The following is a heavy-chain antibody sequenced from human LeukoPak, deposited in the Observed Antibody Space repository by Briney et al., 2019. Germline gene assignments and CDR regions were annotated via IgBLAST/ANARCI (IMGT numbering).Heavy chain of an antibody. D-gene: IGHD3-10*01. CDR3: ARRNYYGSGRRFDP. Sequence: SETLSLTCTVSGGSIISYYWTWIRQPPGKGLEWIGYVHYSGSTNYNPSLKSRVTISVDTSKNQFSLKLSSVTAADTAVYYCARRNYYGSGRRFDPWGQGTLVTVSS. CDR1: GGSIISYY. CDR2: VHYSGST. J-gene: IGHJ5*02. V-gene: IGHV4-59*12.